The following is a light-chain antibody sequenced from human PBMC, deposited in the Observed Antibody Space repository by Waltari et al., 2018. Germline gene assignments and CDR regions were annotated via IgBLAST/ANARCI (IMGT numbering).Light chain of an antibody. CDR3: QQYGSSVMYT. J-gene: IGKJ2*01. CDR1: QSITKKF. CDR2: GAS. Sequence: VLTQSPCTLSLSPGERATLPCRASQSITKKFFAWYQQKPGQAPRLLIYGASSRAAGIPDRFSGSGSGTDFTLTISRLEPEDSAVYYCQQYGSSVMYTFGQGTKLEIK. V-gene: IGKV3-20*01.